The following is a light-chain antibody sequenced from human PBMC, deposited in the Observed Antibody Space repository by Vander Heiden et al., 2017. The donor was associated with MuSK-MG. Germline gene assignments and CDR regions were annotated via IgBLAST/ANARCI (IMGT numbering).Light chain of an antibody. CDR3: QQYNIMA. CDR2: DAS. CDR1: QSINIW. Sequence: DIQVTQSPSTLSASVGDTVTITCRASQSINIWLAWYQQKPGKAPKLLIYDASILESGVQSRFSGSGSGTEFTLTISRLQTDDFATYYSQQYNIMAFGQGTKVEIK. V-gene: IGKV1-5*01. J-gene: IGKJ1*01.